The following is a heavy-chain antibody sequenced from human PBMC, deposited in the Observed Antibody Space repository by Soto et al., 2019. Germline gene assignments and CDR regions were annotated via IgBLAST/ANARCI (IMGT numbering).Heavy chain of an antibody. V-gene: IGHV1-69*06. J-gene: IGHJ3*01. CDR3: ARRLDDRADEGFDV. Sequence: QVQLVQSGAEVKKPGSSVRVSCKVSGGTFSSHAINWLRQAPGQGLEWMGVIIPITETPNNAEKFQGRVTITADKSTTTVYMELSSLTFDDTAVYFCARRLDDRADEGFDVWGEGTAVTVSA. CDR2: IIPITETP. D-gene: IGHD3-16*01. CDR1: GGTFSSHA.